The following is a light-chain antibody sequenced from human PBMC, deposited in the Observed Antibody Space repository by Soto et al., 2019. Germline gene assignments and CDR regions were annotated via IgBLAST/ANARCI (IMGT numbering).Light chain of an antibody. V-gene: IGLV2-8*01. Sequence: QSALTQPPSASGSPGQSVTIYCTGTSSDVGGYNYVSWYQQHPGKAPKLMIYEVSKRPSGVPDRFSGSKSGNTASLTVSGLQAEDEADYYCSSYAGSNNSLYVFGTGTKVTVL. CDR1: SSDVGGYNY. CDR2: EVS. CDR3: SSYAGSNNSLYV. J-gene: IGLJ1*01.